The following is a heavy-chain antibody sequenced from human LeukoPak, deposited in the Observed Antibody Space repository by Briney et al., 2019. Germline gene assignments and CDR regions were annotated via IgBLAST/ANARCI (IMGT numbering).Heavy chain of an antibody. D-gene: IGHD3-16*01. CDR3: ARDPGGDWFDP. Sequence: GGSLRLSCAASGLTFSSYSMNWVRQAPGKGLEWVSSISSSSSYIYYADSVKGRFTISRDNAKNSLYLQMNSLRAEDTAVYYCARDPGGDWFDPWGQGTLVTVSS. J-gene: IGHJ5*02. V-gene: IGHV3-21*01. CDR2: ISSSSSYI. CDR1: GLTFSSYS.